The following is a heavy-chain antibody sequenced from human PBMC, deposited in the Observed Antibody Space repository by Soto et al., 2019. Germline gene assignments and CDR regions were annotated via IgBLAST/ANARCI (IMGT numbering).Heavy chain of an antibody. CDR2: ISGSGGST. V-gene: IGHV3-23*01. CDR1: GFTFSSYA. CDR3: AKYGWFGELVYYYYYMDV. J-gene: IGHJ6*03. D-gene: IGHD3-10*01. Sequence: GGSLRLSCAASGFTFSSYAMSWVRQAPGKGLEWVSAISGSGGSTYYADSVKGRFTISRDNSKNTLYLQMNSLRAEDTAVYYCAKYGWFGELVYYYYYMDVWGKGTTVTVSS.